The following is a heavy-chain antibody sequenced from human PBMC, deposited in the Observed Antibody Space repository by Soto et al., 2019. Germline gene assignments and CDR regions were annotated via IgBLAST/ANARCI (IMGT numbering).Heavy chain of an antibody. V-gene: IGHV3-33*01. CDR3: ARDKHCSSTSCYYTFDY. Sequence: PGGSLRLSCAASGFTFSSYGMHWVRQAPGKGLEWVAVIWYDGSNKYYADSVKGRFTISRDNSKNTLYLQMNSLRAEDTAVYYCARDKHCSSTSCYYTFDYWGQGTLVTVSS. J-gene: IGHJ4*02. CDR2: IWYDGSNK. D-gene: IGHD2-2*01. CDR1: GFTFSSYG.